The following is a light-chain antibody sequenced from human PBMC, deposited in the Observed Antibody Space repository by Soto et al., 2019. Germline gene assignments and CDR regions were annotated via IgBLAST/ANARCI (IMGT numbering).Light chain of an antibody. V-gene: IGLV2-14*01. J-gene: IGLJ1*01. CDR2: DVS. Sequence: QSALTQPASVSGSPGQSLTISCTGTSSEVGGYNYVSWYQQHPGKAPKLMIYDVSNRPSGVSNRFSGSKSGNTASLTISGLQAEDEADYYCSSYTSSSTHYVFGTGTKVTVL. CDR1: SSEVGGYNY. CDR3: SSYTSSSTHYV.